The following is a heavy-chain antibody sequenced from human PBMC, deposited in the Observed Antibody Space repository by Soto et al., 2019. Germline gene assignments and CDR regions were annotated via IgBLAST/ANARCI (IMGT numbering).Heavy chain of an antibody. D-gene: IGHD6-19*01. J-gene: IGHJ4*02. V-gene: IGHV3-7*01. CDR2: IKQDGSEK. CDR3: AGAPRGDSSGWYEGDYYFDY. Sequence: EVQLVESGGGLVQPGGSLRLSCAASGFTFSSYWMSWVRQAPGKGLEWVANIKQDGSEKYYVDSVKGRFTISRDNAKNCXYXLMNSLRAEDTAVYYCAGAPRGDSSGWYEGDYYFDYWGQGTLVTVSS. CDR1: GFTFSSYW.